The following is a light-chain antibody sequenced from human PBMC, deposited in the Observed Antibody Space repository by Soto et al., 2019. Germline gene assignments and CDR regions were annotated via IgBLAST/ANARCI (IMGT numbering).Light chain of an antibody. J-gene: IGKJ1*01. V-gene: IGKV4-1*01. CDR1: QSVFSNSNNKKY. CDR3: QRYYSTPWT. Sequence: IVMTQSADSLAVSLGERATINCKSSQSVFSNSNNKKYLAWYQQKPGQPPKLLIHWASIRESGVPDRFSGSGSGTDFTLTINSLQAEDVAVYYCQRYYSTPWTFGQGTKVDIK. CDR2: WAS.